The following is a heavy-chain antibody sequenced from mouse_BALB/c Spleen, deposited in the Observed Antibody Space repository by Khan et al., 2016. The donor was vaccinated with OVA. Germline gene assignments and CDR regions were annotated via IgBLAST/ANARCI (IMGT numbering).Heavy chain of an antibody. D-gene: IGHD1-1*02. CDR1: GFTFSDYY. V-gene: IGHV5-4*02. Sequence: EVELVASGGGLVKPGGPLKLSCAASGFTFSDYYMYWVRQTPEKRLEWVATISDGGSYTYYPDSVKGRFTISRDDVKNNLYLQMSSLKSEDTAMYYCASGFYGGPFTYWGQGTLVTVSA. CDR2: ISDGGSYT. CDR3: ASGFYGGPFTY. J-gene: IGHJ3*01.